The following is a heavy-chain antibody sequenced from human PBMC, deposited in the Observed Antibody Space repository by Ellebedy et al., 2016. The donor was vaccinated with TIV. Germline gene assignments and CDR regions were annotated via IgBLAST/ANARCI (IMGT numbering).Heavy chain of an antibody. D-gene: IGHD2-21*02. CDR2: ISSKRYGGRP. Sequence: PGGSLRLSCVTSGFTFADYAMVWFRQAPGKGLEWVGFISSKRYGGRPEHAASLKGRFTISRDDSRSIAYLQMNSLQSEETGVYYCTRNPRKGGDRYPFDFWGQGTLVTVSS. CDR3: TRNPRKGGDRYPFDF. CDR1: GFTFADYA. V-gene: IGHV3-49*03. J-gene: IGHJ4*02.